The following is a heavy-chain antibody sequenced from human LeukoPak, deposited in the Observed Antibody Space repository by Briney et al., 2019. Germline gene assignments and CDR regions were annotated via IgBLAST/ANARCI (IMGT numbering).Heavy chain of an antibody. CDR3: ARDGTGTALVRGVMGNFDY. D-gene: IGHD3-10*01. CDR1: GFIFSAYG. J-gene: IGHJ4*02. CDR2: IWHDGTNT. Sequence: PGGSLRLSCAAFGFIFSAYGMHWVRQAPGKGLEWVAFIWHDGTNTFYADSVKGRFTISRDNSKNTVYLEMNSLRAEDTAVYYCARDGTGTALVRGVMGNFDYWGQGTLVTVSS. V-gene: IGHV3-33*01.